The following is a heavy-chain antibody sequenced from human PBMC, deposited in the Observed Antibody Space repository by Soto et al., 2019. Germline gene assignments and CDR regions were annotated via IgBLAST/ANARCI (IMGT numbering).Heavy chain of an antibody. Sequence: EVQLVESGGGLVQPGRSLRLSCAASGFTFDDYAMHWVRQAPGKGLEWVSGLSWNSGSIGYAGSVKGRFTISRDNAKNSRYLQMNRLRAEDTALYYCAKGASGSYLGNWFDPWGQGTLVTVSS. CDR2: LSWNSGSI. CDR1: GFTFDDYA. CDR3: AKGASGSYLGNWFDP. D-gene: IGHD3-10*01. J-gene: IGHJ5*02. V-gene: IGHV3-9*01.